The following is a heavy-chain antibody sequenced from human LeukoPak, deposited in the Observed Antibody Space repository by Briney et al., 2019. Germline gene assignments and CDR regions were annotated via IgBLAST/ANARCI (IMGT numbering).Heavy chain of an antibody. J-gene: IGHJ4*02. V-gene: IGHV3-30*18. D-gene: IGHD2-2*01. CDR1: GFTFSSYG. Sequence: GGSLRLSCAASGFTFSSYGMHWVRQAPAKGLEWVAVISYDGSSKYYADSVKGRFTISRDNSKHTLYLQMDSLRAEDTALYYCAKTRCSSTSCQEDYWGQGTLVTVSS. CDR2: ISYDGSSK. CDR3: AKTRCSSTSCQEDY.